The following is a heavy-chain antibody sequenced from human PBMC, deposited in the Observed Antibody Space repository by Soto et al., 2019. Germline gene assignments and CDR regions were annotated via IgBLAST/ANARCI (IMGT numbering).Heavy chain of an antibody. CDR1: GFTFSTYG. Sequence: GGSLRLSCAASGFTFSTYGMHWVRQAPGKGLEWVAVVSYDGSTTYYADSMKGRFTISRDNAKNSLYLQMNSLRAEDTAVYYCARHPERIAQIGWFDPWGQGTLVTVSS. J-gene: IGHJ5*02. V-gene: IGHV3-33*08. CDR2: VSYDGSTT. D-gene: IGHD6-13*01. CDR3: ARHPERIAQIGWFDP.